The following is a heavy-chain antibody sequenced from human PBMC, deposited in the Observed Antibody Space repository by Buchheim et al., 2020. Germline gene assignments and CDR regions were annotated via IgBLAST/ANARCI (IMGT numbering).Heavy chain of an antibody. D-gene: IGHD3-3*01. CDR2: IYTSGST. CDR3: ARYRSEVNLWSGYYYYYYYGMDV. J-gene: IGHJ6*02. V-gene: IGHV4-61*02. Sequence: QVQLQESGPGLVKPSQTLSLTCTVSGGSISSGSYYWSWIRQPAGKGLEWIGRIYTSGSTNYNPSLKSRVTISVDTSKNQFSLKLSSVTAADTAVYYCARYRSEVNLWSGYYYYYYYGMDVWGQGTT. CDR1: GGSISSGSYY.